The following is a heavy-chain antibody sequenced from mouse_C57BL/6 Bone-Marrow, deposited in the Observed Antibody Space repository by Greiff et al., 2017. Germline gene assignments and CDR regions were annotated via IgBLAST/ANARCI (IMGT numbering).Heavy chain of an antibody. V-gene: IGHV5-4*01. CDR1: GFTFSSYA. J-gene: IGHJ2*01. CDR3: ARDRGTTVVADFDY. Sequence: EVKLVESGGGLVKPGGSLKLSCAASGFTFSSYAMSWVRQTPEKRLEWVATISDGGSYTYYPDNVKGRFTISRDNAKNNLYLQMSHLKSEDTAMYYCARDRGTTVVADFDYWGQGTTLTVSS. CDR2: ISDGGSYT. D-gene: IGHD1-1*01.